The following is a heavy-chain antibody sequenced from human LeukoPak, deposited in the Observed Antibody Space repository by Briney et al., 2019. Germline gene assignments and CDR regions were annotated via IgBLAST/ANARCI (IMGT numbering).Heavy chain of an antibody. CDR1: AFSLNAYN. CDR3: VRDRGTYRPIDY. Sequence: GGSLRLSCAASAFSLNAYNMNWVRQAPGQGLEWVSSISYTGTYIYYADSVKGRFTISRDNAQNSLYLQMNSLRAEDTAIYYCVRDRGTYRPIDYWGQGTLVTVSS. J-gene: IGHJ4*02. V-gene: IGHV3-21*04. CDR2: ISYTGTYI. D-gene: IGHD1-26*01.